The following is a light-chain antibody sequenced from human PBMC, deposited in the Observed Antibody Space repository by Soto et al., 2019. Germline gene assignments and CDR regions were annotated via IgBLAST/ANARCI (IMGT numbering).Light chain of an antibody. CDR3: QQYESFPRT. V-gene: IGKV1-5*03. J-gene: IGKJ1*01. Sequence: DIPMTQSPSTLSASVGDRVTITCRASQSINNWLAWYQQKPGKAPKLFIFKASTLESGVPSRFSGSGSGTEFTLSISSLPTDDFATYFCQQYESFPRTFGQGTKVEI. CDR2: KAS. CDR1: QSINNW.